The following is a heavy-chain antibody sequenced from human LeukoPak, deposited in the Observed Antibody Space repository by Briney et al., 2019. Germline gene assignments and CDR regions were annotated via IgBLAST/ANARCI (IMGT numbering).Heavy chain of an antibody. V-gene: IGHV4-34*01. CDR2: INHSGST. Sequence: SETLSLTCAVYGGSFSGYYWSWIRQPPGKGLEWIGEINHSGSTNYIPSLKSRVTISVDTSKNQFSLKLSSVTAADTAVYYCARYSRRQWLVQYYFDYWGQGTLVTVSS. D-gene: IGHD6-19*01. CDR3: ARYSRRQWLVQYYFDY. J-gene: IGHJ4*02. CDR1: GGSFSGYY.